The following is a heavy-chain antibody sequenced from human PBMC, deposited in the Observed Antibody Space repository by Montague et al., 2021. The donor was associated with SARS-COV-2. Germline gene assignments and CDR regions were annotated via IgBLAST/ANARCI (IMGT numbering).Heavy chain of an antibody. CDR1: GGSISSYY. Sequence: SETLSLTCTVSGGSISSYYWSWIRQPPGKGLEWIGYIYYSGSTNXNPSLKSRVTISVDTSKNQFSLKLSSVTAADTAVYYCARATRIAGLRFLAWLPQKFDPWGQGTLVTVSS. CDR2: IYYSGST. J-gene: IGHJ5*02. CDR3: ARATRIAGLRFLAWLPQKFDP. V-gene: IGHV4-59*01. D-gene: IGHD3-3*01.